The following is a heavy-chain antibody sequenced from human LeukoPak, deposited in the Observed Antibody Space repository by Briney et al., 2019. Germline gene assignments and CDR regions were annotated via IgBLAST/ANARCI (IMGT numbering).Heavy chain of an antibody. J-gene: IGHJ5*02. CDR3: VKDNGRWFDP. V-gene: IGHV4-59*01. CDR1: GGSMRSNY. Sequence: LETLSLTCTVSGGSMRSNYWSLTRQPPGKGLEWIGNIYHSGSTNYNPSLKSRVTISIDPSKNQFSLKLSSVTAADTAIYYCVKDNGRWFDPWGQGTLVIVSS. D-gene: IGHD1-26*01. CDR2: IYHSGST.